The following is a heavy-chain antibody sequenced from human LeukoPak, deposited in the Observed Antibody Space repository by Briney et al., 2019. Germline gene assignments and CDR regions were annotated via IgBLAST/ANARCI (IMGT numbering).Heavy chain of an antibody. CDR1: GFTFSSYG. CDR3: AKARSEVQAYFHGMDV. Sequence: GGSLRLSCAASGFTFSSYGMHWVRQAPGKGLEWVAVISYDGSNKYYADSVKGRFTISRDNSKNTLYLQMNSLRAEDTAVYYCAKARSEVQAYFHGMDVWGQGTTVIVSS. V-gene: IGHV3-30*18. CDR2: ISYDGSNK. D-gene: IGHD1-1*01. J-gene: IGHJ6*02.